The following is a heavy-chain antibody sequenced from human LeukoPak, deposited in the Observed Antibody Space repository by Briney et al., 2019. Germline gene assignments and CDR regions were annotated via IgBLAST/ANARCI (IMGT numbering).Heavy chain of an antibody. J-gene: IGHJ4*02. D-gene: IGHD6-25*01. CDR3: ARGAGRPFDY. CDR2: IKQDGSEK. Sequence: PGGSLRLSCAASGFTFSSDWMSWVRQAPGKGLEWVANIKQDGSEKYYVDTVKGRCTISRDNAKNSLYLQMNSVRAEDTAVYSCARGAGRPFDYWGQGTLVTVSS. V-gene: IGHV3-7*01. CDR1: GFTFSSDW.